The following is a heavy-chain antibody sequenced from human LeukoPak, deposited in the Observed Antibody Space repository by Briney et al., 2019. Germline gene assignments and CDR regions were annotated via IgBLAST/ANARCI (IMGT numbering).Heavy chain of an antibody. D-gene: IGHD1-20*01. Sequence: PSEALSLTCTVSGASISSYYWSWVRQPPGKGLEWIGEIKPSGITNYNPSLKSRVTLSIDTSKNQFSLKVASVTAADMAVYYCARVRGCNVHNCLLGGWFDPWGQGTLVTVSS. V-gene: IGHV4-34*01. CDR1: GASISSYY. J-gene: IGHJ5*02. CDR2: IKPSGIT. CDR3: ARVRGCNVHNCLLGGWFDP.